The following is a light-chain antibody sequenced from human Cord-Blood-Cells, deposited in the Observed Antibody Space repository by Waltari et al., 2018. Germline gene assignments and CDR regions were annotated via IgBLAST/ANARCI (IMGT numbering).Light chain of an antibody. V-gene: IGKV1-39*01. CDR1: QSISSY. CDR3: QQSYSTLT. J-gene: IGKJ4*01. CDR2: AAS. Sequence: DIQMTQSQSSLSASVGERVTIPCRASQSISSYLNWYQQKPGKAPKFLIYAASSLQSWVPSRFSGSGSGTDFTLTISSLQPEDFATYYCQQSYSTLTFGGGTKVEIK.